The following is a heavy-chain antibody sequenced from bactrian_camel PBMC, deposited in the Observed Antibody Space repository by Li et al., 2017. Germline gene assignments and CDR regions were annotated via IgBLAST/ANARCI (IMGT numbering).Heavy chain of an antibody. CDR3: ANLDGHY. CDR1: GFTFSDHY. Sequence: VQLVESGGGLVQPGGSLSVSCTASGFTFSDHYMSWVRQVPGKHREGVAAIDSDGATSYGNSMQGRFTISRDDAKNTVTLLLNSLKIEDTAMYYCANLDGHYWGQGTQVTVS. V-gene: IGHV3S26*01. CDR2: IDSDGAT. J-gene: IGHJ4*01.